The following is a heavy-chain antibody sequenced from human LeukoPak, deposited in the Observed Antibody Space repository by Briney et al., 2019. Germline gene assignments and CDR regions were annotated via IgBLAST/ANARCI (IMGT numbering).Heavy chain of an antibody. CDR3: ARVTSGGYLDS. V-gene: IGHV4-61*02. Sequence: SETLSLTCTVSGGSINSGSYYWSWIRQPAGKGLEWIGRISTSGSTNYNPSLKSRVSISVDTSKNQFSLKLNSVTAADTAVYYCARVTSGGYLDSWGQGTLVTVSS. J-gene: IGHJ4*02. D-gene: IGHD3-22*01. CDR2: ISTSGST. CDR1: GGSINSGSYY.